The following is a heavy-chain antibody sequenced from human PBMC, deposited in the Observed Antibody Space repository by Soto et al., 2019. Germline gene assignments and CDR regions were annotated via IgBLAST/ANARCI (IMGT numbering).Heavy chain of an antibody. V-gene: IGHV3-23*01. CDR1: GFTISTYV. CDR2: ISGSSDNT. J-gene: IGHJ4*02. Sequence: EVQLLESGGGLVQPGGSLRLSCAASGFTISTYVMSWVRQAPGKGLEWVSAISGSSDNTYYADSARGRFTISRDPSKSTLYLQMNSLRDEDTAVYYCAKDRKGSYCSGGTCYSFDSWGQGTLVTVSS. CDR3: AKDRKGSYCSGGTCYSFDS. D-gene: IGHD2-15*01.